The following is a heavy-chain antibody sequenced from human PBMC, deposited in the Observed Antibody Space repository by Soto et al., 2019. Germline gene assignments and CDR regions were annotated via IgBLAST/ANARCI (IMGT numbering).Heavy chain of an antibody. CDR1: GFTFDDYW. Sequence: EVQLVESGGVLVQPGGSLRLSCVASGFTFDDYWMNWVRQAPGKGLEWVAIINKDGSERYYIDSVKGRFTISRDNSKNSLFLQMESLRAEDTALYYCARDVHNTTDVDHWGQGTLVTVSS. J-gene: IGHJ5*02. V-gene: IGHV3-7*01. D-gene: IGHD1-1*01. CDR3: ARDVHNTTDVDH. CDR2: INKDGSER.